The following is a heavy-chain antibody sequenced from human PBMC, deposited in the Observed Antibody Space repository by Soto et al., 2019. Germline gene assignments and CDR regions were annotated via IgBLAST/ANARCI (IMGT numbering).Heavy chain of an antibody. Sequence: SETLSLTCTVPGGSISSGGYYWSWIRQHPGKGMERIGYIYYSGSTYYNTSLKSRVTISVDTSKNQFSLKLRSVTAADTAVYYCARDYRPTYYYDSGGYYPPTYFDSWGQGALVTVSS. V-gene: IGHV4-31*03. CDR3: ARDYRPTYYYDSGGYYPPTYFDS. CDR1: GGSISSGGYY. J-gene: IGHJ4*02. CDR2: IYYSGST. D-gene: IGHD3-22*01.